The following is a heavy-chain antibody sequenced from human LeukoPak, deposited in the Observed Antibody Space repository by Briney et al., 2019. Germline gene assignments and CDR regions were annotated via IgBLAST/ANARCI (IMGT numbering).Heavy chain of an antibody. D-gene: IGHD1-1*01. CDR2: LYYSGNT. J-gene: IGHJ4*02. V-gene: IGHV4-59*01. CDR3: ARGTGLTSSDY. Sequence: SETLSLTCTVSGGSISSYYWSWIRQPPGKGQEWIGYLYYSGNTNYNPSLKSRVTISVDTSKNQFSLKLSSVTAADTAVYYCARGTGLTSSDYWGQGTLVTVSS. CDR1: GGSISSYY.